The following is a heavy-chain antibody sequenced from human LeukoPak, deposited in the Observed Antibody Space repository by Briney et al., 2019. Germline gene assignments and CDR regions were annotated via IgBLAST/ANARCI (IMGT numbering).Heavy chain of an antibody. CDR1: GYTLTELS. Sequence: GASVKVSFKVSGYTLTELSMHWVRQAPGKGLEQMGGFDPEDGETIYAQKFQGRVTMTEDTSTGTAYMELSSLRSEDTAVYYCATVHDSSGFMPPWGQGTLVTVSS. CDR3: ATVHDSSGFMPP. D-gene: IGHD3-22*01. V-gene: IGHV1-24*01. CDR2: FDPEDGET. J-gene: IGHJ5*02.